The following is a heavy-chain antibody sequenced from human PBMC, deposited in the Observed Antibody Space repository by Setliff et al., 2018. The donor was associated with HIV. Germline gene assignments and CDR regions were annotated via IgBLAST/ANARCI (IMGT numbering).Heavy chain of an antibody. V-gene: IGHV5-51*01. CDR2: IYPGDSDT. J-gene: IGHJ6*02. CDR1: GYSFSNYW. CDR3: VRDGGSTSYNFLYYYGMDV. D-gene: IGHD2-2*01. Sequence: PGESLKISCKGSGYSFSNYWIGWVRQMPGKGLEWMGIIYPGDSDTRYSPSFQGQVTISRDNAKNSLFLQMNSLRAEDTAVYYCVRDGGSTSYNFLYYYGMDVWGQGTTVTVSS.